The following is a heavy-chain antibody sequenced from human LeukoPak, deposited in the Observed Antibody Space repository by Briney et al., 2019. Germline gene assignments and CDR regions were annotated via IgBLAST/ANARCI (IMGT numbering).Heavy chain of an antibody. CDR1: GFTFGDYA. V-gene: IGHV3-7*03. D-gene: IGHD5-24*01. Sequence: GGSLRLSCTASGFTFGDYAMSWVRQAPGKGLEWVANIKQDGSEKYYVDSVKGRFTISRDNAKNSLYLQMNSLRAEDTAVYYCARDRGKGWLQLSANYYFDYWGQGTLVTVSS. CDR3: ARDRGKGWLQLSANYYFDY. CDR2: IKQDGSEK. J-gene: IGHJ4*02.